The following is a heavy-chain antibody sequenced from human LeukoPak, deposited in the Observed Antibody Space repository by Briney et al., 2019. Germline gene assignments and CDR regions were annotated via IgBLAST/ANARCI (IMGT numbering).Heavy chain of an antibody. V-gene: IGHV3-9*01. J-gene: IGHJ3*02. Sequence: GRSLRLSCAASGFTFDDYAMHWVRQAPGKGLEWVSGISWNSGSIGYADSVKGRFTISRDNAKNSLYLQMNSLRAEDTALYYCAKGRRSSSADAFDIWGQGTTVTVSS. CDR3: AKGRRSSSADAFDI. CDR2: ISWNSGSI. D-gene: IGHD6-6*01. CDR1: GFTFDDYA.